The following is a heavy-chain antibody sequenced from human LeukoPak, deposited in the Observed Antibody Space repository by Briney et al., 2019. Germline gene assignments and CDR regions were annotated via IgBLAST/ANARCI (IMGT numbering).Heavy chain of an antibody. J-gene: IGHJ6*02. CDR2: ISYDGSNK. CDR1: GFTFSSYA. CDR3: ARDPTRTYYYYYGMDV. Sequence: GGSLRLSCAASGFTFSSYAMPWVRQAPGKGLEWVAVISYDGSNKYYADSVKGRFTISRDNSKNTLYLQMNSLRAEDTAVYYCARDPTRTYYYYYGMDVWGQGTTVTVSS. D-gene: IGHD1-14*01. V-gene: IGHV3-30-3*01.